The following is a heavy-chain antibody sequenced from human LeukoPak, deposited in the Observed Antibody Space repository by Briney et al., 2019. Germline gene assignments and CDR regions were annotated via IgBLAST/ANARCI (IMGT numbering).Heavy chain of an antibody. CDR2: IRFDGNNK. CDR1: GFTFSSYG. Sequence: GGSLRLSCAPSGFTFSSYGMHWVRQAPGKGLEWVAFIRFDGNNKYYADSVKGRFTISRDNSKNTLYLQMTSLRAEDTAVYYCARGGYYNILTGFRSRILGFDYWGQGTLVTVSS. CDR3: ARGGYYNILTGFRSRILGFDY. D-gene: IGHD3-9*01. J-gene: IGHJ4*02. V-gene: IGHV3-30*02.